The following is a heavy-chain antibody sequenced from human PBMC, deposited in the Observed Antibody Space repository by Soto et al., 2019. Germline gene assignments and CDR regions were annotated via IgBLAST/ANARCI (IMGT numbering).Heavy chain of an antibody. D-gene: IGHD3-3*01. J-gene: IGHJ4*02. CDR1: GFIFSSYG. CDR3: AKDISPFWSGYYRYFDY. CDR2: ISGSSTDT. V-gene: IGHV3-23*01. Sequence: HPGGSLRLSCAASGFIFSSYGMSWVRQAPGKGLEWVSSISGSSTDTYYADSVRGRFTISRDNSKDTLYLEMNSLRAEDTAVFYCAKDISPFWSGYYRYFDYWGQGTLVTVSS.